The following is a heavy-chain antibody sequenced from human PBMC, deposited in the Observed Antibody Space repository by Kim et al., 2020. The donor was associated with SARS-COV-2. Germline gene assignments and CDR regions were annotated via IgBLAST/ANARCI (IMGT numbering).Heavy chain of an antibody. J-gene: IGHJ4*02. CDR1: GFTFSSYA. CDR2: ISGSGGST. CDR3: AKDGVPYSNYATSTDY. D-gene: IGHD4-4*01. Sequence: GGSLRLSCAASGFTFSSYAMSWVRQAPGKGLEWVSAISGSGGSTYYADSVKGRFTISRDNSKNTLYLQMNSLRAEDTAVYYCAKDGVPYSNYATSTDYWGQGTLVTVS. V-gene: IGHV3-23*01.